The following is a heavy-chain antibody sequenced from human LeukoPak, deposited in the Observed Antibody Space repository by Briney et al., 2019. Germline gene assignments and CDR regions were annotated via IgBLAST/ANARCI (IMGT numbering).Heavy chain of an antibody. CDR3: AKVFSPKTYYYDSSGYWGDI. V-gene: IGHV3-21*04. Sequence: PGGSLRLSCAASGFTFSSYSMNWVRQAPGKGLEWVSSISSSSSYIYYADSVKGRFTISRDNAKNSLYLQMNSLRAEDTAVYYCAKVFSPKTYYYDSSGYWGDIWGQGTMVTVSS. CDR1: GFTFSSYS. CDR2: ISSSSSYI. J-gene: IGHJ3*02. D-gene: IGHD3-22*01.